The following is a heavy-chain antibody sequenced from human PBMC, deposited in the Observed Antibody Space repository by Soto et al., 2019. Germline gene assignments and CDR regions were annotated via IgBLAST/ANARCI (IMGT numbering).Heavy chain of an antibody. CDR2: IYYSGST. CDR3: ARVLYGDFDY. D-gene: IGHD4-17*01. CDR1: GGSISSGGYY. V-gene: IGHV4-31*03. J-gene: IGHJ4*02. Sequence: SETLSLTCTVSGGSISSGGYYWSWIRQHPGKGLEWIGYIYYSGSTYYNPSLKSRVTISVDTSKNQFSLKLSSVTAADTAVYYCARVLYGDFDYWGQGTLVTVLL.